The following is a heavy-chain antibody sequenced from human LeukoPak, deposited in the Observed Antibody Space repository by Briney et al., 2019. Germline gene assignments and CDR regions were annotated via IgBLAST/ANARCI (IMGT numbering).Heavy chain of an antibody. CDR3: AREGYCSSTSCYTAIHAFDI. D-gene: IGHD2-2*02. V-gene: IGHV3-64*01. J-gene: IGHJ3*02. CDR1: GFTFSSYA. CDR2: ISSNGGST. Sequence: GGSLRLSCAASGFTFSSYAMHWVRQAPGKGLEYVSAISSNGGSTYYANSVKGRFTISRDNSKNTLYLQMGSLRAEDMAVYYCAREGYCSSTSCYTAIHAFDIWGQGTMVTVSS.